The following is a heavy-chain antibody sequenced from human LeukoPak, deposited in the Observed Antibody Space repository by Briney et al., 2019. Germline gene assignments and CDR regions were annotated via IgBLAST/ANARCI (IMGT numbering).Heavy chain of an antibody. CDR2: INPNSGGT. CDR3: ARDSQGDFGL. D-gene: IGHD2-21*02. V-gene: IGHV1-2*02. J-gene: IGHJ4*02. Sequence: ASVKVSCKASGYTFTSYGISWVRQAPGQGLEWMGWINPNSGGTNYAQKFQGRVTMTRDTSISTAYMELRSLRSDDTAVYYCARDSQGDFGLWGQGTLVTVSS. CDR1: GYTFTSYG.